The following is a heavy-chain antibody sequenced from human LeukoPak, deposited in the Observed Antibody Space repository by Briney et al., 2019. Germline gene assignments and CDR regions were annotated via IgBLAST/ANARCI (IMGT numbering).Heavy chain of an antibody. V-gene: IGHV3-66*01. J-gene: IGHJ4*02. CDR1: GFTVSSNY. CDR2: IYSGGST. D-gene: IGHD6-19*01. CDR3: ARDSGRYSSGWYLSGDY. Sequence: GGSLRLSCAASGFTVSSNYMSWVRQAPGKGLERVSVIYSGGSTYYADSVKGRFTISRDNSKNTLYLQMNSLRAEDTAVYYCARDSGRYSSGWYLSGDYWGQGTLVTVSS.